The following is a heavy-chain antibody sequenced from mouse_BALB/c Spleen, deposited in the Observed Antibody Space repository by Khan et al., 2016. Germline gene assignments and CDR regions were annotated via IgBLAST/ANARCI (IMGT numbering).Heavy chain of an antibody. CDR3: AIGFYDYDGFAY. CDR2: INPYNGDT. V-gene: IGHV1-20*02. D-gene: IGHD2-4*01. Sequence: VQLQQSGPELVKPGASVKISCKASGYSFTGYFINWVMQSHGKSLEWIGRINPYNGDTFYNQKFKGKATLTVDKSSRKAHMELRSLASEDSAGYSCAIGFYDYDGFAYWGQGTLVTVSA. CDR1: GYSFTGYF. J-gene: IGHJ3*01.